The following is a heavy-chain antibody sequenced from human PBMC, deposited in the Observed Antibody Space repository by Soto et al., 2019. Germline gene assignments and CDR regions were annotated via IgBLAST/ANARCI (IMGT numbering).Heavy chain of an antibody. Sequence: LSLTCTVSGGSISSGDYYWSWIRQPPGKGLEWIGYIYYSGSTYYNPSLKSRVTISVDTSKNQFSLKLSSVTAADTAVYYCARVRIMGISASSSWKAYYYYGMDVWGQGTTVTVSS. J-gene: IGHJ6*02. D-gene: IGHD6-13*01. CDR3: ARVRIMGISASSSWKAYYYYGMDV. CDR2: IYYSGST. CDR1: GGSISSGDYY. V-gene: IGHV4-30-4*01.